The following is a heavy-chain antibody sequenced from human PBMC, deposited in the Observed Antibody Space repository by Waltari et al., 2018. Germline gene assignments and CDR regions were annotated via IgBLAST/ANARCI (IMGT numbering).Heavy chain of an antibody. J-gene: IGHJ4*02. V-gene: IGHV3-74*01. CDR2: INDDGSRT. CDR1: GFTFSSHL. CDR3: GRESTTDWYVDH. Sequence: EVQMVESGGGLVQPGGSLRLSCAASGFTFSSHLMHWVRQGPGKGLVWVASINDDGSRTAYADSGKGRVTISRANAKNILYLEMSSLTAEDTAVYYCGRESTTDWYVDHWGQGTLVTVSS. D-gene: IGHD3-9*01.